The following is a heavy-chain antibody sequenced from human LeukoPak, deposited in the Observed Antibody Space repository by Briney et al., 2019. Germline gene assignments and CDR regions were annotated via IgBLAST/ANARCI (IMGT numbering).Heavy chain of an antibody. J-gene: IGHJ4*02. CDR2: INQDGSAQ. V-gene: IGHV3-7*01. D-gene: IGHD3-9*01. CDR3: ARDSESWTETGPRFDY. Sequence: SCKASGYTFTAYFIHWVRQAPGKGLEWVANINQDGSAQYYVDSVKGQFTISRDNAKNSLYLQMNSLRVEDTAVYYCARDSESWTETGPRFDYWGQGTLVTVSS. CDR1: GYTFTAYF.